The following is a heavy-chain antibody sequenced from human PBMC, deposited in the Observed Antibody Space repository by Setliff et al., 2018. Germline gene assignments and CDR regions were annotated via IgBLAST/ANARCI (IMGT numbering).Heavy chain of an antibody. V-gene: IGHV3-48*01. CDR2: ISSTSSVI. J-gene: IGHJ4*02. Sequence: GGSLRLSCAASGFTFSTYSMNWVRQAPGKGLEWISYISSTSSVIYYADSVRGRFTISSANGKDSLYLQMNSLRAEDTAVYYCATSDWYAAFDHWGQGTLVTVSS. CDR1: GFTFSTYS. CDR3: ATSDWYAAFDH. D-gene: IGHD6-19*01.